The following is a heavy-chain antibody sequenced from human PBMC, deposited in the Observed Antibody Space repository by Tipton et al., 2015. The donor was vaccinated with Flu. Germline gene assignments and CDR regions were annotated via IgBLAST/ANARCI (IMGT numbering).Heavy chain of an antibody. V-gene: IGHV4-38-2*02. Sequence: TLSLTCSVSGDSVGSDYYWGWIRQPPGKGLEWIGSIYHSGRSFYNPSLKSRVSMSVDTSRNQFFLNLTSVTAADTAVYYCARDRWEYASGFDPWGQGTPVTVSP. CDR3: ARDRWEYASGFDP. CDR1: GDSVGSDYY. J-gene: IGHJ5*02. CDR2: IYHSGRS. D-gene: IGHD6-19*01.